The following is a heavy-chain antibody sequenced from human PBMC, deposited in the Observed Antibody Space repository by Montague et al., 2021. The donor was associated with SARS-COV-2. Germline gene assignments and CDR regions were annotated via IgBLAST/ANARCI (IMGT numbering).Heavy chain of an antibody. CDR2: IFYSKTT. J-gene: IGHJ4*02. CDR3: ARGMSFGDYPIDS. CDR1: GGSISSNTYY. Sequence: SETLSLTCTVSGGSISSNTYYWGWIRQPPGKGLEWIGNIFYSKTTYYNPSLKSRVTISVDTSKNQYSLTLRFVTAADTALYYCARGMSFGDYPIDSWGQGTLVTVSS. V-gene: IGHV4-39*07. D-gene: IGHD4-17*01.